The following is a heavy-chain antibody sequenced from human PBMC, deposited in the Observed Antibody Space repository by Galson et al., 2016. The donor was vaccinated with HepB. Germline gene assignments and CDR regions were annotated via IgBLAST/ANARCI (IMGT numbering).Heavy chain of an antibody. D-gene: IGHD1-26*01. V-gene: IGHV3-11*06. CDR1: GCTFSDYY. CDR3: ASPSGRFSVHTFDL. J-gene: IGHJ3*01. CDR2: ISPTSNDI. Sequence: SLTLSCAASGCTFSDYYMSWIRQAPGKGLEWVSYISPTSNDINFADSVVGRFSISRNNAKNSLYLQMNTLGAEATAVYYCASPSGRFSVHTFDLWGQGTMVTVSS.